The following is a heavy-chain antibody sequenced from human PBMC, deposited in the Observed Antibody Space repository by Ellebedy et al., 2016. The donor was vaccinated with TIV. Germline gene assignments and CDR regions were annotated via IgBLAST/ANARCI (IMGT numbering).Heavy chain of an antibody. CDR3: VRGDPLVLGY. Sequence: GGSLRLXCVASGYTFTSYPLNWVRQAPGKGLEWVSGIVISPGNIYYADSVKGRFTISRDNARNSLYLQMNSLRDEDTAVYYCVRGDPLVLGYWGQGTLVTVSS. CDR2: IVISPGNI. CDR1: GYTFTSYP. D-gene: IGHD6-13*01. J-gene: IGHJ4*02. V-gene: IGHV3-48*02.